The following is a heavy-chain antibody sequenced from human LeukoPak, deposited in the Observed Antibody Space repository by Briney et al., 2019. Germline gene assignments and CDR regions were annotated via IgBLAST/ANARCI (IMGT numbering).Heavy chain of an antibody. J-gene: IGHJ3*02. D-gene: IGHD3-22*01. V-gene: IGHV3-23*01. Sequence: GGSLRLSCAASGFTFCIYAMSWARQAPGKGLEWVSDISGSGDSTYYADSVRGRFTISRDNSKDTLYLQVNSLRAEDTAAYYCAKDRYYDSSGLDAFDIWGQGTMVTVYS. CDR3: AKDRYYDSSGLDAFDI. CDR2: ISGSGDST. CDR1: GFTFCIYA.